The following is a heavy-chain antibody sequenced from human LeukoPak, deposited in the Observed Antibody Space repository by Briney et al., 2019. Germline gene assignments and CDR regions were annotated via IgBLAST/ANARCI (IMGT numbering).Heavy chain of an antibody. Sequence: GGSLRLSCAASGFTFSSYAMSWVRQAPGKGLEWVSAISGSGGSTYYADSVKGRFTISRDNAKNSLYLQMNSLRAEDTAVYYCARAVVAGTGGHDAFDIWGQGTMVTVSS. V-gene: IGHV3-23*01. CDR2: ISGSGGST. D-gene: IGHD6-19*01. J-gene: IGHJ3*02. CDR1: GFTFSSYA. CDR3: ARAVVAGTGGHDAFDI.